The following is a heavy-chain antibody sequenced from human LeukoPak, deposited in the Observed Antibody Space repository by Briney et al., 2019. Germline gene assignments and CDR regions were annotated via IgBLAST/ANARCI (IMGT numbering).Heavy chain of an antibody. J-gene: IGHJ4*02. V-gene: IGHV3-30-3*01. CDR3: ARVGSQDGYKFDY. CDR1: GFTFSSYA. D-gene: IGHD5-24*01. Sequence: GGSLRLSCAASGFTFSSYAMHWVRRAPGKGLEWVAVISYDGSNKYYADSVKGRFTISRDNSKNTLYLQMNSLRAEDTAVYYCARVGSQDGYKFDYWGQGTLVTVSS. CDR2: ISYDGSNK.